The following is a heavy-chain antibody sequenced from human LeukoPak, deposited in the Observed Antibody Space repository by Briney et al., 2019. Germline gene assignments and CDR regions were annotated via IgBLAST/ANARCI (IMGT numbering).Heavy chain of an antibody. CDR2: ISYSGST. CDR3: ARAGDIVVVPALNWFDP. V-gene: IGHV4-59*08. Sequence: SETLSLTCTVSGGSISSYYWSWIRQPPGKGLEWIGYISYSGSTNYNPSLKSRVTISVDTSKNQFSLKLSSVTAADTAVYYCARAGDIVVVPALNWFDPWGQGTLVTVSS. J-gene: IGHJ5*02. D-gene: IGHD2-2*01. CDR1: GGSISSYY.